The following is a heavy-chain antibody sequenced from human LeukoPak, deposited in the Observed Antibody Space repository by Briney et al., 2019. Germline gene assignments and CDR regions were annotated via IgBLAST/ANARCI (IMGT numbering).Heavy chain of an antibody. CDR3: AKVERFVLKVSNFDY. CDR2: INGGGVGT. Sequence: PGGSLRLSCAASGFPFGNYWMHWVRQAPGKGLEWVSTINGGGVGTYYADSVKGRFTISRDNSKNTLFLQMNSLRAEDTAVYYCAKVERFVLKVSNFDYWGQGTLVTVSS. J-gene: IGHJ4*02. D-gene: IGHD2-8*01. CDR1: GFPFGNYW. V-gene: IGHV3-23*01.